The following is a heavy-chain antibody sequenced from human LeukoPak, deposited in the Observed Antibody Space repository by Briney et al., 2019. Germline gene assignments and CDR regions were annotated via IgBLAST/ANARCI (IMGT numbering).Heavy chain of an antibody. CDR2: IIPIFGTA. CDR1: GGTFSSYA. Sequence: ASVKVSCKASGGTFSSYAISWVRQAPGQGLEWMGRIIPIFGTANYAQKFQGRVTITTDESTSTAYMELSSLRSEDTAVYYCARDQTLHLWYFTFDYWGQGTLVTVSS. J-gene: IGHJ4*02. V-gene: IGHV1-69*05. D-gene: IGHD5-18*01. CDR3: ARDQTLHLWYFTFDY.